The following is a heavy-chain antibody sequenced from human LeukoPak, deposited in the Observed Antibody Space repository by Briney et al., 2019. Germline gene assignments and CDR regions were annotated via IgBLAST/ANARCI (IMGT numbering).Heavy chain of an antibody. V-gene: IGHV3-23*01. CDR2: ISGSGGST. D-gene: IGHD3-3*01. CDR3: AKEARGVLRFLEWFSYYFDY. CDR1: GFPFSSYA. J-gene: IGHJ4*02. Sequence: QTGGSLRLSCAASGFPFSSYAMSWVRQAPGKGLEWVSAISGSGGSTYYADSVKGRFTISRDNSKNTLYLQMNSLRAEDTAVYYCAKEARGVLRFLEWFSYYFDYWGQGTLVTVSS.